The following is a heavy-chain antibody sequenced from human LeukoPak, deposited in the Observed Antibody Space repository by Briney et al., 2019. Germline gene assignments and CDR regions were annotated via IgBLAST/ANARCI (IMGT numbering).Heavy chain of an antibody. V-gene: IGHV3-74*01. Sequence: GGSLRLSCAASGFTVSNYWMHWVRQAPGKGLVWVSRIRHDAGVTTYADSVKGRFTISRDNAKNSLYLQMNSLRAEDTAVYYCARDGGVDAFDIWGQGTMVTVSS. J-gene: IGHJ3*02. CDR2: IRHDAGVT. D-gene: IGHD4-23*01. CDR3: ARDGGVDAFDI. CDR1: GFTVSNYW.